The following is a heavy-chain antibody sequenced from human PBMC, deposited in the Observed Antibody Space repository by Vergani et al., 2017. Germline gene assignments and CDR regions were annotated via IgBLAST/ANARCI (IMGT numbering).Heavy chain of an antibody. CDR1: GGTFSSYT. D-gene: IGHD1-26*01. CDR2: IIPILGIA. Sequence: QVQLVQSGAEVKKPGSSVKVSCKASGGTFSSYTISWVRQAPGQGLEWMGRIIPILGIANYAQKFQGRVTITADKYTSTAYIELSSLRSEDTAGYYCARGGGCWELYGMDVWGQGTTVTVSS. J-gene: IGHJ6*02. CDR3: ARGGGCWELYGMDV. V-gene: IGHV1-69*02.